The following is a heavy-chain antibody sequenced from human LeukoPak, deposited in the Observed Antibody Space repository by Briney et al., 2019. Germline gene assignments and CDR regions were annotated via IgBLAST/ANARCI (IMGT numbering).Heavy chain of an antibody. J-gene: IGHJ5*02. Sequence: SETLSLTCTVSGGSISSSSYYWGWIRQPPGKGLEWIGSIYYSGSTYYNPSLKSRVTISVDTSKNQSSLKLSSVTAADTAVYYCARDDIAAGGTTDLWGQGTLVTVSS. D-gene: IGHD6-13*01. V-gene: IGHV4-39*02. CDR3: ARDDIAAGGTTDL. CDR2: IYYSGST. CDR1: GGSISSSSYY.